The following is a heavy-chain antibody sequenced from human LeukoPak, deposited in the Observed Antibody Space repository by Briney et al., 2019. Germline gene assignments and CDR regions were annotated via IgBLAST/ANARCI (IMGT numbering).Heavy chain of an antibody. J-gene: IGHJ3*02. D-gene: IGHD3-3*01. V-gene: IGHV4-38-2*01. CDR2: IYYSGST. CDR1: GYSISSGYY. Sequence: SETLSLTCAVSGYSISSGYYWGWIRQPPGKGLEWIGSIYYSGSTYYNPSLKSRVTISVDTSKNQFSLKLSSVTAADTAVYYCARPGRYYDFWSGSGAFDIWGQGTMVTVSS. CDR3: ARPGRYYDFWSGSGAFDI.